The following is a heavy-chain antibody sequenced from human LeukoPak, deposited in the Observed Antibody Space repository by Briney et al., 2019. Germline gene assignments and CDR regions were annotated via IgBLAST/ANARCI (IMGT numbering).Heavy chain of an antibody. Sequence: GASVKVSCKASGYTFTSYGISWVRQAPGQGREWMGWISAYNGNTNYAQKLQGRVTMTTDTSTSTAYMELRSLRSDDTAVYYCARTVVVVPAAMGSYYFDYWGQGTLVTVSS. J-gene: IGHJ4*02. CDR2: ISAYNGNT. CDR3: ARTVVVVPAAMGSYYFDY. V-gene: IGHV1-18*04. D-gene: IGHD2-2*01. CDR1: GYTFTSYG.